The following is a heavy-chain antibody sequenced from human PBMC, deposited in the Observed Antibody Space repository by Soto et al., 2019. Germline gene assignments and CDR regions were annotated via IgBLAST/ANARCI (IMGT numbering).Heavy chain of an antibody. Sequence: QVQLVQSGAEVKKPGASVKVSCKASGYTFTGYYMHWVRQAPGQGLEWMGWINPNSGGTNYAQKFQGWVPMTRDTSISTAYMELSRLRSDDTAVYYCARGTYDYIWGSYRFRAFDIWGQGTMVTVSS. V-gene: IGHV1-2*04. CDR1: GYTFTGYY. CDR2: INPNSGGT. J-gene: IGHJ3*02. CDR3: ARGTYDYIWGSYRFRAFDI. D-gene: IGHD3-16*02.